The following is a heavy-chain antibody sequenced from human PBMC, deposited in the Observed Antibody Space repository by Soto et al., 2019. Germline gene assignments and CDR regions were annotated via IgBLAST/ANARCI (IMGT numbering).Heavy chain of an antibody. V-gene: IGHV3-74*01. CDR1: GFTFSSYW. CDR2: INSDGSTT. Sequence: EMQLVESGGGLVQPGESLRLSCAVSGFTFSSYWMYWVRQAPGKGLVWVSRINSDGSTTYYADSVKGRFTISRDNAKNTLYLQRNSLGAEDTAVYHCARGNYGMDVWGQGTTVTVSS. CDR3: ARGNYGMDV. J-gene: IGHJ6*02.